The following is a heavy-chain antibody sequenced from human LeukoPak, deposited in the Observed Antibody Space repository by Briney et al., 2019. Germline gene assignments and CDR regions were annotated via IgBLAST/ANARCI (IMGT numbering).Heavy chain of an antibody. CDR3: ATAPNDYPDY. D-gene: IGHD2-8*01. J-gene: IGHJ4*02. CDR1: GYTLTELS. V-gene: IGHV1-2*02. CDR2: ISPNSGGT. Sequence: ASVKVSCKVSGYTLTELSMHWVRQAPGKGLEWMGWISPNSGGTNYAQKFQGRVTMTRDTSISTAYMELSRLRSDDTAVYYCATAPNDYPDYWGQGTLVTVSS.